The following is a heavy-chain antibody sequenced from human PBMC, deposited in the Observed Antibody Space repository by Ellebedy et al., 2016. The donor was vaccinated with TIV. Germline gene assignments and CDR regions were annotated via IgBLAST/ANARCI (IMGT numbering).Heavy chain of an antibody. Sequence: GGSLRLXXAASGFTFDDYAMSWVRQAPGKGLEWVSGISWNGNIIGYADSVKGQFTISRDNAKNSLYLQMNRLRPEDTALYYCAKAVTLIFDSGLDYWGQGTLVTVSS. CDR2: ISWNGNII. D-gene: IGHD3-10*01. V-gene: IGHV3-9*01. J-gene: IGHJ4*02. CDR3: AKAVTLIFDSGLDY. CDR1: GFTFDDYA.